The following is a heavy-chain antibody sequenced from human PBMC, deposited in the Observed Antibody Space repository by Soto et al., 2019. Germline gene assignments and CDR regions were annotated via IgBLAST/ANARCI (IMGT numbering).Heavy chain of an antibody. CDR2: ISGSGGST. CDR3: AKAGKYYYGSGINAWFDP. D-gene: IGHD3-10*01. J-gene: IGHJ5*02. V-gene: IGHV3-23*01. CDR1: GFTFSSYA. Sequence: EVQLLESGGGLVQPGGSLRLSCAASGFTFSSYAMSWVRQAPGKGLEWVSAISGSGGSTYYADSVKGRFTISRDNSKNTLYLQMNSLRDEDTAVYYCAKAGKYYYGSGINAWFDPWGQGTLVTVSS.